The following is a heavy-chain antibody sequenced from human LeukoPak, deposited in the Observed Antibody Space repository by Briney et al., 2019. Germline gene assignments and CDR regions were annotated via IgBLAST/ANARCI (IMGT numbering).Heavy chain of an antibody. J-gene: IGHJ4*02. CDR2: ITYDGSNK. CDR3: AKVRWDNSGWYYLDS. CDR1: GFSFKDYN. Sequence: PPGRSLRLSCAASGFSFKDYNMHWVRQAPGKGLEWVAVITYDGSNKYYTDSVKGRFTISRDNSKSTLYLQMNSLRAEDTAVYYCAKVRWDNSGWYYLDSWGQGTLVTVSS. D-gene: IGHD6-19*01. V-gene: IGHV3-30*18.